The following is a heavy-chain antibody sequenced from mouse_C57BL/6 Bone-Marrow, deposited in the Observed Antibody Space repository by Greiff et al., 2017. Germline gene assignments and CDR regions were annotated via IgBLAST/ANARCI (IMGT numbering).Heavy chain of an antibody. Sequence: VKLQQPGAELVKPGASVKLSCKASGYTFTSYWMQWVKQRPGQGLEWIGEIDPSDSYTNYNQKFKGKATLTVDTSSSTAYMQLSSLTSEDSAVYYCARYYYGIRYYYAMDYWGQGTSVTVSS. CDR1: GYTFTSYW. J-gene: IGHJ4*01. CDR2: IDPSDSYT. CDR3: ARYYYGIRYYYAMDY. V-gene: IGHV1-50*01. D-gene: IGHD1-1*01.